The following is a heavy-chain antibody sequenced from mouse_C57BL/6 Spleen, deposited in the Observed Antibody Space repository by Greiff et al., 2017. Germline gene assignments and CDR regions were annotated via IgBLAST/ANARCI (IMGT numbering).Heavy chain of an antibody. CDR3: ARWGQTAQALYAMDY. CDR2: INPNYGTT. J-gene: IGHJ4*01. Sequence: VQLQQSGPELVKPGASVKISCKASGYSFADYNMNWVKQSNGKSLEWIGVINPNYGTTGYNQKFKGKATLTVDQSSSTAYMQLNSLTSEDSAVYYCARWGQTAQALYAMDYWGQGTSVTVSS. V-gene: IGHV1-39*01. CDR1: GYSFADYN. D-gene: IGHD3-2*02.